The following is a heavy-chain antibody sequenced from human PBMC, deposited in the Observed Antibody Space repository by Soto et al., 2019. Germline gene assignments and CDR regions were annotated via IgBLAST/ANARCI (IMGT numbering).Heavy chain of an antibody. J-gene: IGHJ4*02. D-gene: IGHD1-1*01. V-gene: IGHV4-59*08. CDR2: IYYSGST. CDR1: GGSISSYY. CDR3: ARHYSTTWDYFDY. Sequence: PSETLSLTCTVSGGSISSYYWSWIRQPPGKGLEWIGYIYYSGSTNYNPSLKSRVTISVDTSKNQFSLKLSSVTAADTAVYYCARHYSTTWDYFDYWGQGTLVTVSS.